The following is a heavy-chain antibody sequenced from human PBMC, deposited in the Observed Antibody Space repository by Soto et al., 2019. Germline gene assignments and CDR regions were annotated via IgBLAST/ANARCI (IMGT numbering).Heavy chain of an antibody. Sequence: SETLSLTCAVYGGSFSGYYWSWIRQPPGKGLEWIGEINHSGSTNYNPSLKSRVTISVDTSKNQFSLKLSSVTAADTAVYYCARDQSQGYCSGGSCSYYYYYGMDVWGQGTTVTVSS. CDR2: INHSGST. D-gene: IGHD2-15*01. CDR1: GGSFSGYY. J-gene: IGHJ6*02. V-gene: IGHV4-34*01. CDR3: ARDQSQGYCSGGSCSYYYYYGMDV.